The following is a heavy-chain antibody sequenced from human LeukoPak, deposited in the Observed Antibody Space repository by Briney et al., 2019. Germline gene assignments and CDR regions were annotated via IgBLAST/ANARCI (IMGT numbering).Heavy chain of an antibody. CDR3: ARSPGGYQLLFVRGYYYYYMDV. CDR2: IIPIFGTA. Sequence: ASVKVSCKASGGTFSSYAISWVRQAPGQGLEWMGGIIPIFGTANYAQKFQGRVTITTDESTSTAYMELSSLRSEDTAVYYCARSPGGYQLLFVRGYYYYYMDVWGKGTTVTVSS. CDR1: GGTFSSYA. D-gene: IGHD2-2*01. V-gene: IGHV1-69*05. J-gene: IGHJ6*03.